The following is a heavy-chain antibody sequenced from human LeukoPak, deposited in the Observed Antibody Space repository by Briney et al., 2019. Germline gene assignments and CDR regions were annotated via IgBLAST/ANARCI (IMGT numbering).Heavy chain of an antibody. V-gene: IGHV3-23*01. Sequence: PGGSLRLSCAASEFTFSSYSMSWVRQAPGKGLEWLSLILHNGDSTYYADSVKGRFTISRDNSKNTLYLQMNSLRAEDTAVYYCAGLSSFAFDIWGQGTMVTVSS. D-gene: IGHD3-16*02. CDR3: AGLSSFAFDI. CDR1: EFTFSSYS. J-gene: IGHJ3*02. CDR2: ILHNGDST.